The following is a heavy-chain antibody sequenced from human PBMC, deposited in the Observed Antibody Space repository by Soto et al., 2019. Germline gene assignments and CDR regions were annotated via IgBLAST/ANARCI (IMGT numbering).Heavy chain of an antibody. V-gene: IGHV4-30-2*01. CDR2: ISHTGST. D-gene: IGHD3-16*01. CDR1: GGSISSGNSYS. Sequence: QLQLQESGSGLVKPSQTLSLTCAVSGGSISSGNSYSWSWLRQPPGKVLEWIGSISHTGSTAYNPSLKGRVTMSLDKSKNQYSLKLTSVTAADMAVYYCARAVAPYLGTWFDPWGQVTLVIVSS. J-gene: IGHJ5*02. CDR3: ARAVAPYLGTWFDP.